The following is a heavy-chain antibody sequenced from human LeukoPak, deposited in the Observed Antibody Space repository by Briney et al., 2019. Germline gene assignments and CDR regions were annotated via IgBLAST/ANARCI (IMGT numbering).Heavy chain of an antibody. D-gene: IGHD6-13*01. J-gene: IGHJ4*02. CDR3: ARATGGYSSSWFDY. CDR1: GSTFSSYS. Sequence: TGGSLRLSCAASGSTFSSYSMNWVRQAPGKGLEWVSSISSSSSYIYYADSVKGRFTISRDNAKNSLYLQMNSLRAEDTAVYYCARATGGYSSSWFDYWGQGTLVTVSS. CDR2: ISSSSSYI. V-gene: IGHV3-21*01.